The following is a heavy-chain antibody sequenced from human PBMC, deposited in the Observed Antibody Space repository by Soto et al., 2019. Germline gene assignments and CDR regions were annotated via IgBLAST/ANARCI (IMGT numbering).Heavy chain of an antibody. CDR3: ANLQGWRALDY. V-gene: IGHV3-23*01. CDR1: GFTFSNYD. D-gene: IGHD6-19*01. J-gene: IGHJ4*02. Sequence: EVLLLESGGGLVQPGGSLRLSCAASGFTFSNYDMGWVRQAPGKGLELVSFISGSGSGPYYADSVKGLFTISRDNAEKTLYLQMNSLRVEDTAVYYCANLQGWRALDYWGQGTLVIVSS. CDR2: ISGSGSGP.